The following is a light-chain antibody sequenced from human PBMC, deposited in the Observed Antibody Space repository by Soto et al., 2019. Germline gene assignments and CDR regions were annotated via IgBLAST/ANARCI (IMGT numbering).Light chain of an antibody. CDR3: CAYAGSDV. Sequence: QSVLTQPRSVSGSPGQSVTISCTGTSSDVGGYNYVYWYQQHPGKAPKLMIYDVSKRPSGVPDRFSGSKSGNTASLTSSGLQAEDESDYYCCAYAGSDVFGTGTKVTVL. CDR2: DVS. V-gene: IGLV2-11*01. J-gene: IGLJ1*01. CDR1: SSDVGGYNY.